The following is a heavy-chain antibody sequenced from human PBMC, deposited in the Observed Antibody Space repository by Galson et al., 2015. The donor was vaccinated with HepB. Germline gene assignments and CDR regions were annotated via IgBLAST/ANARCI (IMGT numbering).Heavy chain of an antibody. CDR1: GFTFSSYA. J-gene: IGHJ3*02. V-gene: IGHV3-23*01. Sequence: SLRLSCAASGFTFSSYAMSWVRQAPGKGLEWISAITGSGGNTYYADSVKGRFTISRDNSKNSLYLQMNSLRAEDTAVYYCASYTRHRGTNAFDIWGQGTMVTVSS. CDR2: ITGSGGNT. D-gene: IGHD2-2*02. CDR3: ASYTRHRGTNAFDI.